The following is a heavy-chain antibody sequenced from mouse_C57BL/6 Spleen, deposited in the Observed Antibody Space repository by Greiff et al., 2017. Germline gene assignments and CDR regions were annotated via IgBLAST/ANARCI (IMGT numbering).Heavy chain of an antibody. J-gene: IGHJ2*01. CDR2: IDPSDSYT. D-gene: IGHD3-2*02. Sequence: QVQLQQPGAELVMPGASVKLSCKASGYTFTSYWMHWVKQRPGQGLEWIGEIDPSDSYTNYNQKFKGKSTLTVDKSSSTAYMQLSSLTSEDSAVYYWARSMDSSGYGGYWGQGTTLTVSS. CDR3: ARSMDSSGYGGY. V-gene: IGHV1-69*01. CDR1: GYTFTSYW.